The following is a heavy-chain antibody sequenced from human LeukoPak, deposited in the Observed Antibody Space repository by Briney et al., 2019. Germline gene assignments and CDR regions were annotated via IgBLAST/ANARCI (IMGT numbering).Heavy chain of an antibody. Sequence: GASVKVSCKASGGTFSSYAISWVRQAPGQGLEWMGGIIPIFGTANYAQKFQGRVTITADESTSTAYMELSSLRSEDTAVYYCARDLPPGAVAGIHSSLGYWGQGTLVTVSS. D-gene: IGHD6-19*01. J-gene: IGHJ4*02. CDR1: GGTFSSYA. CDR2: IIPIFGTA. CDR3: ARDLPPGAVAGIHSSLGY. V-gene: IGHV1-69*13.